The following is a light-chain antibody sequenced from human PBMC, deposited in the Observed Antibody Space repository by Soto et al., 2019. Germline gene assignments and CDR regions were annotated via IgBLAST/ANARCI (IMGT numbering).Light chain of an antibody. CDR3: QQRSNSPPIT. CDR1: QSVNTN. V-gene: IGKV3-11*01. J-gene: IGKJ5*01. Sequence: EIVMPQYPATLSLSPGESATFSCRASQSVNTNLAWYQLKPGQAPRLLVYGASIRATGIPARFSGSGSGTAYTLTISSLQPEDFTVYYCQQRSNSPPITFGQGTRLEIK. CDR2: GAS.